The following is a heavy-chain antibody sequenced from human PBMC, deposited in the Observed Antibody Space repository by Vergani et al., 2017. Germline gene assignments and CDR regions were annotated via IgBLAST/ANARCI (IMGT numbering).Heavy chain of an antibody. CDR3: ASCRDYGDYVSYYYYXMDV. CDR1: GGTFSSYA. CDR2: IIPIFGTA. V-gene: IGHV1-69*01. D-gene: IGHD4-17*01. Sequence: QVQLVQSGAEVKKPGSSVKVSCKASGGTFSSYAISWVRQAPGQGLEWMGGIIPIFGTANYAQKFQGRVTITADESTSTAYMGLSSLRSEDTAVYYCASCRDYGDYVSYYYYXMDVWGKGTTVTVSS. J-gene: IGHJ6*03.